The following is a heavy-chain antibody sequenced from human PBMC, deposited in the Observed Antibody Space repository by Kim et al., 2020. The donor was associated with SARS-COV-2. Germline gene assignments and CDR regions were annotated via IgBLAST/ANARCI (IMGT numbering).Heavy chain of an antibody. CDR1: GGTFSSYT. D-gene: IGHD3-16*01. V-gene: IGHV1-69*02. CDR3: ARVGGVSLGPFDY. CDR2: IIPILGIA. Sequence: SVKVSCKASGGTFSSYTISWVRQAPGQGLEWMGRIIPILGIANYAQKFQGRVTITADKSTSTAYMELSSLRSEDTAVYYCARVGGVSLGPFDYWGQGTLVTVSS. J-gene: IGHJ4*02.